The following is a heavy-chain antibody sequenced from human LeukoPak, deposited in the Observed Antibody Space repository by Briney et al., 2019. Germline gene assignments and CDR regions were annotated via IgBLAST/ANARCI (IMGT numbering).Heavy chain of an antibody. J-gene: IGHJ4*02. CDR1: GFTFSSYA. D-gene: IGHD6-6*01. CDR2: ISGSGGST. Sequence: GGSLRLSCAASGFTFSSYAMSWVRQAPGKGLEWVSAISGSGGSTYYADSVKGRFTISRDNVKNSLYLQMNSLRAEDTAVYYCAREGSSSSGDGDYWGQGTLVTVSS. CDR3: AREGSSSSGDGDY. V-gene: IGHV3-23*01.